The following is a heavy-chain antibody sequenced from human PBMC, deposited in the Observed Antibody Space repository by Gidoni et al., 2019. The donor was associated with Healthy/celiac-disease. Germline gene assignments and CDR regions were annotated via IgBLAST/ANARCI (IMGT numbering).Heavy chain of an antibody. CDR1: GGPFSSYA. CDR3: ASGTYYDFWSGYMDYYYYYMDV. Sequence: QVQLVQSGAEVKKPGSSVKVSCEASGGPFSSYAIRWVRQAPGQGLEWMGRIIPNLSIANYAQKCQGRVTITADKSTSTAYRELSSLRSEDTAVYYCASGTYYDFWSGYMDYYYYYMDVWGKGTTVTVSS. CDR2: IIPNLSIA. J-gene: IGHJ6*03. D-gene: IGHD3-3*01. V-gene: IGHV1-69*04.